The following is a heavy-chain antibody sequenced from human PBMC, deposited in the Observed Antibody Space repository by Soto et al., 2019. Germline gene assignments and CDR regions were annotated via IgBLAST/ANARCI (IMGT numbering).Heavy chain of an antibody. CDR2: ISSSSSTI. V-gene: IGHV3-48*01. CDR1: GFTFSSYS. D-gene: IGHD3-9*01. J-gene: IGHJ6*02. Sequence: PGGSLRLSCASSGFTFSSYSMNLVRQAPGKGLEWVSYISSSSSTIYYADSVKGRFTISRDNAKNSLYLQMNSLRAEDTAVYYCASHMDILTGYSSYYYYGMDVWGQGTTVTVSS. CDR3: ASHMDILTGYSSYYYYGMDV.